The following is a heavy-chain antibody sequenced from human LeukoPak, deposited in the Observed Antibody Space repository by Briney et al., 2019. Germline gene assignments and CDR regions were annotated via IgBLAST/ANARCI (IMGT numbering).Heavy chain of an antibody. CDR3: AKKAAPVSAIRAGFDY. J-gene: IGHJ4*02. CDR2: INTYNGNT. Sequence: ASVKVSCKASGYTFSSYGISWVRQAPGQGLEWMGWINTYNGNTSYAQKLQDRVTMTTDTSTSTAYMELRSLRVDDTAVYYCAKKAAPVSAIRAGFDYWGQGTLVTVSS. CDR1: GYTFSSYG. V-gene: IGHV1-18*01. D-gene: IGHD2-21*01.